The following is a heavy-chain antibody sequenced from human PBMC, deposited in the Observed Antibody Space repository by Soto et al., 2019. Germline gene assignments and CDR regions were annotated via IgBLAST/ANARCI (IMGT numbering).Heavy chain of an antibody. Sequence: PGGSLRLSCAASGFTFSSHSINWVPQAPGKGLEWVSVISGSDGSTYYADSVKGRFTISRDNSKNTLNLQMNSLRAEDTAVYYCARRSSSWYFDYWGQGTLVTVSS. V-gene: IGHV3-23*01. CDR3: ARRSSSWYFDY. CDR2: ISGSDGST. D-gene: IGHD6-13*01. J-gene: IGHJ4*02. CDR1: GFTFSSHS.